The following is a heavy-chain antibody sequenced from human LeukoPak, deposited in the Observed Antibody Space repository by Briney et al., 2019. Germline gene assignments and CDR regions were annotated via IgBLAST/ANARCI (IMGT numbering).Heavy chain of an antibody. V-gene: IGHV3-23*01. CDR2: ISGSGGST. CDR3: AKDSGLLWFGELNWFDP. D-gene: IGHD3-10*01. Sequence: GGSLRPSCAASGFPFSNYAMNWVRQAPGKGLEWVSAISGSGGSTYYADSVKGRFTISRDNSKNTLFLQMNSLRAEGTAVYYCAKDSGLLWFGELNWFDPWGQGTLVTVSS. CDR1: GFPFSNYA. J-gene: IGHJ5*02.